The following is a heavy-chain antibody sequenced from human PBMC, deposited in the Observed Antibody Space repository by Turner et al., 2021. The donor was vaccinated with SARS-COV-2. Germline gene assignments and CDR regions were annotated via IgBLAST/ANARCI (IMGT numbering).Heavy chain of an antibody. CDR2: MSSSRSYI. D-gene: IGHD3-3*01. Sequence: EVQLVASGGGLVKPGVSLRFSCASSGFTFSSYSMTWVRQAPGKGMEWVSAMSSSRSYIYYADAVKGRFTISRDNAKNSLYLQMNSLRAEDTAVYYCARSRLDFWSDYDMGAFDYWGQGTLVTVSS. CDR3: ARSRLDFWSDYDMGAFDY. CDR1: GFTFSSYS. J-gene: IGHJ4*02. V-gene: IGHV3-21*01.